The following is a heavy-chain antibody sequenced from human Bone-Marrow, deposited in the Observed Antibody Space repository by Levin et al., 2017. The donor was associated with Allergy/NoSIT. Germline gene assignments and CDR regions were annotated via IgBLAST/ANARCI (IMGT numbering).Heavy chain of an antibody. J-gene: IGHJ3*02. D-gene: IGHD1-26*01. Sequence: SQTLSLTCTVSGGSVSSHFWNWIRHSPGKGLEWIGYVFHSGNTAYNPSLRSRVTISIDTSRNQFSLKLTSVTAADTALYYCARDVSGTYYTVGIWGQGTMVTVSS. CDR1: GGSVSSHF. CDR2: VFHSGNT. CDR3: ARDVSGTYYTVGI. V-gene: IGHV4-59*02.